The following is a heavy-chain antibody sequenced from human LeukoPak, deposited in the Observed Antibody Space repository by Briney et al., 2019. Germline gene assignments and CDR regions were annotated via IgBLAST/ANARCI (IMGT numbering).Heavy chain of an antibody. CDR1: GFTFSSYW. CDR2: IKQDGSEK. Sequence: PGGSLRLSCAASGFTFSSYWMSWVRQAPGKGLEWVANIKQDGSEKYYVDSVKGRFTISGDNAKNSLYLQMNSLRAEDTAVYYCARVKIGNDILTGPWDAFDIWGQGTMVTVSS. CDR3: ARVKIGNDILTGPWDAFDI. J-gene: IGHJ3*02. V-gene: IGHV3-7*01. D-gene: IGHD3-9*01.